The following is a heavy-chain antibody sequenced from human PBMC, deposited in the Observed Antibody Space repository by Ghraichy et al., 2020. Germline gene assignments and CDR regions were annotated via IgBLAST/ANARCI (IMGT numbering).Heavy chain of an antibody. V-gene: IGHV3-23*01. D-gene: IGHD1-26*01. Sequence: RGSLRLSCAASGFTFSSYAMSWVRQAPGKGLEWVSAISGSGGSTYYADSVKGRFTISRDNSKNTLYLQMNSLRAEDTAVYYCAKSVGSYPGIFDYWGQGTLVTVSS. J-gene: IGHJ4*02. CDR3: AKSVGSYPGIFDY. CDR2: ISGSGGST. CDR1: GFTFSSYA.